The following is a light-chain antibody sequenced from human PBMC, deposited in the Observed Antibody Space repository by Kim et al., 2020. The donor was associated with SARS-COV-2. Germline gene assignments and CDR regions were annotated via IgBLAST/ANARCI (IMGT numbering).Light chain of an antibody. CDR2: GAS. CDR1: QSVSSNY. V-gene: IGKV3-20*01. CDR3: QQYSSSPAT. Sequence: SPGERATLSCSASQSVSSNYLAWYQQKPGQAPRLLIYGASSRATGIPDRFSGSGSGTDFTLTITRLEPEEFAVYYCQQYSSSPATFGQGTKVDIK. J-gene: IGKJ1*01.